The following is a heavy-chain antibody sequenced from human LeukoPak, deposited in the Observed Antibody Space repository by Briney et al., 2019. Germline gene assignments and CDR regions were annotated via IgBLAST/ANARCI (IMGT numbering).Heavy chain of an antibody. CDR2: INHSGST. V-gene: IGHV4-34*01. CDR1: GGSISSYY. D-gene: IGHD3-10*01. Sequence: PSETLSLTCTVSGGSISSYYWSWIRQPPGKGLEWIGEINHSGSTNYNPSLKSRVTISVDTSKNQFSLKLSSVTAADTAVYYCASRKVRGAPGYWGQGTLVTVSS. J-gene: IGHJ4*02. CDR3: ASRKVRGAPGY.